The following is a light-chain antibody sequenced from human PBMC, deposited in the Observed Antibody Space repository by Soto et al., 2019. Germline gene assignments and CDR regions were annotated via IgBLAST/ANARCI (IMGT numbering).Light chain of an antibody. CDR3: QQTNCFPIT. CDR2: AAS. CDR1: LAISTW. Sequence: DIQMTQSPSSVSASVGDRVTITCRASLAISTWLAWFQQKPGKAPKLLIHAASSLQSGVPSRFSGSGSGTEFTLTISSLQPEDFAIYFCQQTNCFPITFGQGTRLEIK. V-gene: IGKV1-12*01. J-gene: IGKJ5*01.